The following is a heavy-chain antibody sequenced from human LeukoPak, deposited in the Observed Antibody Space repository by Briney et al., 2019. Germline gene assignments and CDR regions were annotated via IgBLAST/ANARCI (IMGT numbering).Heavy chain of an antibody. CDR3: AREATYYYDSSGYLDY. V-gene: IGHV3-30-3*01. D-gene: IGHD3-22*01. CDR1: GFTFSSYA. CDR2: ISYDGSNK. J-gene: IGHJ4*02. Sequence: GRSLRLSCAASGFTFSSYAMHWVRQAPGKGLEWVAVISYDGSNKYYVDSVKGRFTISRDNSKNTLYLQMNSLRAEDTAVYYCAREATYYYDSSGYLDYWGQGTLVTVSS.